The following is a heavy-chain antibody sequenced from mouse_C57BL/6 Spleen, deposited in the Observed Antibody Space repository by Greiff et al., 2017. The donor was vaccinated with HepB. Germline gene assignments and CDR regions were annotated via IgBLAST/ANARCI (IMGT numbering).Heavy chain of an antibody. CDR1: GYSITSGYD. Sequence: EVQLQQSGPGMVKPSQSLSLTCTVTGYSITSGYDWHWIRHFPGNKLEWMGYISYSGSTNYNPSLKSRISITHDTSKNHFFLKLNSVTTEDTATYYCAREDYYGNFDYWGQGTTLTVSS. CDR2: ISYSGST. V-gene: IGHV3-1*01. D-gene: IGHD1-1*01. CDR3: AREDYYGNFDY. J-gene: IGHJ2*01.